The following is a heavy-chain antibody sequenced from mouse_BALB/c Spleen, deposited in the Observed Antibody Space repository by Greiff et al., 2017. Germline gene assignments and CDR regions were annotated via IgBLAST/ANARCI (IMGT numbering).Heavy chain of an antibody. J-gene: IGHJ3*01. CDR2: IWSGGST. CDR1: GFSLTSYG. V-gene: IGHV2-4-1*01. CDR3: AGRNDCGEGLAY. D-gene: IGHD2-4*01. Sequence: QVQLQQSGPGLVQPSQCLSITCTASGFSLTSYGVHWVRQSPGKGLEWLGAIWSGGSTDYNAAFISRLSISKDNSKSQVFFKMNSLQADDTAIYYCAGRNDCGEGLAYWGQGTLVTVSA.